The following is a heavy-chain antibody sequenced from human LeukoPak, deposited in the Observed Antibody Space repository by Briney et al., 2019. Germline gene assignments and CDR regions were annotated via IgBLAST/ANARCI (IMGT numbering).Heavy chain of an antibody. CDR2: ISSSSSYI. J-gene: IGHJ5*02. Sequence: GGSLRLSCAASGFTFKTYWMFWVRQAPGKGLEWVSSISSSSSYIYYADSVKGRFTISRDNAKNSLYLQMNSLRAEDTAVYYCARTRSSPNWFDPWGQGTLVTVSS. V-gene: IGHV3-21*01. D-gene: IGHD3-10*01. CDR1: GFTFKTYW. CDR3: ARTRSSPNWFDP.